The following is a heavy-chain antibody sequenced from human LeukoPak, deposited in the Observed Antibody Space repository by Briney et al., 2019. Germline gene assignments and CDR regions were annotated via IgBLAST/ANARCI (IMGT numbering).Heavy chain of an antibody. CDR2: MNPNSGNT. J-gene: IGHJ4*02. CDR3: ARANKIAVAAPDY. V-gene: IGHV1-8*01. CDR1: GYTFTSYD. D-gene: IGHD6-19*01. Sequence: ASVKVSCKASGYTFTSYDINWVRQATRQGLEWMGWMNPNSGNTGYAQKFQGRVTMTRNTSISTAYMELSSLRSEDTAVYYCARANKIAVAAPDYWGQGTLVTVSS.